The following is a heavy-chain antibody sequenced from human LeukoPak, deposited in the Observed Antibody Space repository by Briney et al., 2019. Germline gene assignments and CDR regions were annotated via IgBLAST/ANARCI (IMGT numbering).Heavy chain of an antibody. CDR1: GFTFDDYA. J-gene: IGHJ4*02. Sequence: PGRSLRLSCAASGFTFDDYAMHWVRQAPGKGLEWVSGISWNSGSIGYADSVKGRFTISRDNAKNSLYLQMNSLRAEDTALYYCAKGENPWVRGWPTDYWGQGTLVTVSS. CDR3: AKGENPWVRGWPTDY. D-gene: IGHD3-10*01. CDR2: ISWNSGSI. V-gene: IGHV3-9*01.